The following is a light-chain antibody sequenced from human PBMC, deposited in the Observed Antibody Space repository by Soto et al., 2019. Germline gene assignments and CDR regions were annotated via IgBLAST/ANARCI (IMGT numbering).Light chain of an antibody. Sequence: EIVMTECPATLSVAPGERATLSCRASQSMYNNLAWYQQKPGQAPRLLIYHASARATGIPARFSRSGSGTEFTLTISSLQSEDFAVYYCQQYNNWPLTFGGGTKVEI. CDR3: QQYNNWPLT. J-gene: IGKJ4*01. CDR2: HAS. V-gene: IGKV3-15*01. CDR1: QSMYNN.